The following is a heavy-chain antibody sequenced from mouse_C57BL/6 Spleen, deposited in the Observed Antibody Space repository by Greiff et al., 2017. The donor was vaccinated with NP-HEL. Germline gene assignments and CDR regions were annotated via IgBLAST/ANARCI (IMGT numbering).Heavy chain of an antibody. D-gene: IGHD1-1*01. CDR2: ISPGSGST. V-gene: IGHV1-55*01. CDR1: GYTFTRYW. CDR3: ARWVYGSSYPFDD. Sequence: QVQLQQPGAELVKPGASVKMSCKASGYTFTRYWITWVKQRPGQGLEWIGDISPGSGSTNYNEKFKSKATLTVDTSSSTAYMQLSSQTSEDSAVYYCARWVYGSSYPFDDWGKGTTLTVSS. J-gene: IGHJ2*01.